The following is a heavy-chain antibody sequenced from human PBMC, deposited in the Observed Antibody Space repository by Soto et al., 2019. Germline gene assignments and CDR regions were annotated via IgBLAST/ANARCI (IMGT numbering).Heavy chain of an antibody. Sequence: HGGSPRRCCAACGVIVCSYAMGGVRRDPGKGLEWVSAISSNGSNTYYADSVKGRFTISIDNSKNTLYLQMNSLRAEDTAVYYCARAFSADYYDSSGYVDYWGQGTLVTVSS. CDR3: ARAFSADYYDSSGYVDY. CDR2: ISSNGSNT. D-gene: IGHD3-22*01. CDR1: GVIVCSYA. V-gene: IGHV3-23*01. J-gene: IGHJ4*02.